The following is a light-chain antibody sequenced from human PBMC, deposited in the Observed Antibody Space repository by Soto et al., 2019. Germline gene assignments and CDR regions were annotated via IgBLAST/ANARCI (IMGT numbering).Light chain of an antibody. CDR2: GAS. J-gene: IGKJ1*01. V-gene: IGKV3-20*01. CDR3: QQYDNWPWT. CDR1: QSVSSTY. Sequence: EIVLTQSPGTQSLSPGERATLSCRASQSVSSTYLAWYQQKLGQAPRLLIHGASSRATGIPDRFSGSGSGTDFTLTISSLQSDDFAVYYCQQYDNWPWTFGQGTKVDIK.